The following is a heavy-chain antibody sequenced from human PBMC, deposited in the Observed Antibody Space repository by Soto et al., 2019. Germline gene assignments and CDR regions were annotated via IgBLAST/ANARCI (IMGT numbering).Heavy chain of an antibody. CDR2: IFHSGST. CDR1: GCSIRNNNW. CDR3: ARVFSGSYSHY. D-gene: IGHD1-26*01. J-gene: IGHJ4*02. V-gene: IGHV4-4*02. Sequence: SGTLSLSCAVSGCSIRNNNWWRWGRPPPGKGLEWIGGIFHSGSTNYNPSLKTRVTISVDKSKNQFSLKLSSVTAADTAVYYCARVFSGSYSHYWGQGTLVTVS.